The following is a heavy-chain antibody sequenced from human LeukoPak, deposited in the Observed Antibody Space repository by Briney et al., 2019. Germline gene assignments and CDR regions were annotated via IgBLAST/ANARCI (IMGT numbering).Heavy chain of an antibody. J-gene: IGHJ6*02. Sequence: SVKVSCKASGYTFTSHGITWVRQAPGQGLEWMGGIIPIFGTANYAQKFQGRVTITADESTSTAYMELSSLRSEDTAVYYCARDGTGYSGYGNYYYYGMDVWGQGTTVTVSS. CDR2: IIPIFGTA. V-gene: IGHV1-69*13. D-gene: IGHD5-12*01. CDR3: ARDGTGYSGYGNYYYYGMDV. CDR1: GYTFTSHG.